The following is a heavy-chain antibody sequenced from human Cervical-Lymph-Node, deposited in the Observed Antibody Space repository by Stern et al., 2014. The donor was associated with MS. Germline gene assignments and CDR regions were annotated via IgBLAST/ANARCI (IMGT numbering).Heavy chain of an antibody. J-gene: IGHJ6*02. V-gene: IGHV1-69*06. CDR1: GGTFSSYA. CDR2: IISIFGTA. Sequence: VQLVESGAEVKKPGSSVTVSCKASGGTFSSYAISWVRQAPGQGLEWMGGIISIFGTANYAQKVQGRVTITSDKSTSTAYMELSSLRSEDTAVYYCARGSYYYDSSGYYFSYYYYGMDVWGQGTTVTVSS. D-gene: IGHD3-22*01. CDR3: ARGSYYYDSSGYYFSYYYYGMDV.